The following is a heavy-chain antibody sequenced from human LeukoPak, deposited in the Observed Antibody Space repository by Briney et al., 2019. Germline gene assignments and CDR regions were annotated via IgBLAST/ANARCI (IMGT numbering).Heavy chain of an antibody. V-gene: IGHV3-30-3*01. CDR1: GFTFSSYV. CDR2: ISYDGSNK. J-gene: IGHJ4*02. D-gene: IGHD2-15*01. CDR3: ARDGGSYYFDY. Sequence: GGSLRLSCEASGFTFSSYVMHWVHQAPGKGLEWVVVISYDGSNKYYADSVKGRFTISRDNSKNTLYVQLNSLRDEDTAVYYCARDGGSYYFDYWGQGTLVTVSS.